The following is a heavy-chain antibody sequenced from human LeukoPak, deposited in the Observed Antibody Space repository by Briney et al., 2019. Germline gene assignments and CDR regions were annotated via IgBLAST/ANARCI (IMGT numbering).Heavy chain of an antibody. V-gene: IGHV3-11*01. CDR1: GFTLSDYY. CDR3: ARDGGGYTTPEYYFDY. D-gene: IGHD5-12*01. CDR2: ISSSGRTI. J-gene: IGHJ4*02. Sequence: GGSLRLSCAASGFTLSDYYMSWIRQAPGKGLEWVSYISSSGRTIYYADSVKGRFTISRDNAKNSLYLQMDSLRSEDPAVYYCARDGGGYTTPEYYFDYWGQGTLVTVSS.